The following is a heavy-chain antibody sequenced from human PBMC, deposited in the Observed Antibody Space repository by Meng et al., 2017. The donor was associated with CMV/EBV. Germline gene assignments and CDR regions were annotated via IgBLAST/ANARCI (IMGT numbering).Heavy chain of an antibody. D-gene: IGHD3-22*01. CDR1: GGSFSGYD. Sequence: QVHLQQWAAGLLDPSETLFHTRAVWGGSFSGYDWSWIRQPPGKGLGWIGGIKHSGSTNYNPSLKRRVTISVDTSKNQFSLKLSSVTAADTAVYYCARVWDSGWDYWGQGTLVTVSS. V-gene: IGHV4-34*01. CDR2: IKHSGST. CDR3: ARVWDSGWDY. J-gene: IGHJ4*02.